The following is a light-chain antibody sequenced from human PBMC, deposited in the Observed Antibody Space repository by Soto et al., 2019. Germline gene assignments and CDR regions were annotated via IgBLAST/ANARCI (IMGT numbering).Light chain of an antibody. Sequence: DIQMTQSPSSLSASVGDRVTITCRASQSISTYLNWYQQKVGKAPKLLIYAASSLQRGVPSRFSGSGSGTDFTLTISSLQPEDFATYYFQQSYSTPRTVGQGTKLEIK. CDR1: QSISTY. CDR2: AAS. J-gene: IGKJ2*01. V-gene: IGKV1-39*01. CDR3: QQSYSTPRT.